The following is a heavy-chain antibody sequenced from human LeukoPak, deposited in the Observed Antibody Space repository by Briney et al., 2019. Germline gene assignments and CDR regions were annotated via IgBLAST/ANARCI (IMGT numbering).Heavy chain of an antibody. D-gene: IGHD1-26*01. CDR3: ARGRNSGSYYIYYFDY. CDR1: GYTFTSYG. J-gene: IGHJ4*02. V-gene: IGHV1-18*01. CDR2: ISAYNGNT. Sequence: ASVKVSCKASGYTFTSYGISWERQAPGQGLEWMGWISAYNGNTNYAQKLQGRVTMTTDTSTSTAYMELRSLRSDDTAVYYCARGRNSGSYYIYYFDYWGQGTLVTVSS.